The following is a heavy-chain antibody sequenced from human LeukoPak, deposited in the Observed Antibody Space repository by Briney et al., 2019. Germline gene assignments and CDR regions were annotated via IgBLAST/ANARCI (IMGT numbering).Heavy chain of an antibody. V-gene: IGHV3-33*01. D-gene: IGHD2-15*01. CDR1: GFSFSNHG. J-gene: IGHJ6*02. CDR3: ARDGEYCSAGCTSHSYSYGLDV. CDR2: IWYDGSNK. Sequence: GGSLRLSCAASGFSFSNHGIHWVRQAPGKGLEWVSLIWYDGSNKYYADSVKGRFTISRDDSKNTVYLQMNSLRVEDTSVCYCARDGEYCSAGCTSHSYSYGLDVWGQGTTVTVSS.